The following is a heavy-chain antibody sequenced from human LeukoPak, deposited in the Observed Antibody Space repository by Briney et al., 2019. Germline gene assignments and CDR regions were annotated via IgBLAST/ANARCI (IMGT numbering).Heavy chain of an antibody. CDR1: GFTFDDYG. CDR2: ISWNSGSI. D-gene: IGHD4-23*01. J-gene: IGHJ4*02. CDR3: AKGDYGGKPLPYYFDY. V-gene: IGHV3-9*01. Sequence: PGGSLRLSCAASGFTFDDYGMSWVRQAPGKGLEWVSGISWNSGSIGYADSVKGRFTISRDNAKNSLYLQMNSLRAEDTALYYCAKGDYGGKPLPYYFDYWGQGTLVTVSS.